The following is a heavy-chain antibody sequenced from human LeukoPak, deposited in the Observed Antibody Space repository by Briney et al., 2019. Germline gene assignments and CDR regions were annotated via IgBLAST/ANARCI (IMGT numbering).Heavy chain of an antibody. V-gene: IGHV3-21*01. CDR3: ARDALQQLVHGPNDY. J-gene: IGHJ4*02. CDR1: GFTFSSYS. CDR2: ISSSSSYI. Sequence: NPGGSLGLSCAASGFTFSSYSMNWVRQAPGKGLEWVSSISSSSSYIYYADSVKGRFTISRDNAKNSLYLQMNSLRAEDTAVYYCARDALQQLVHGPNDYWGQGTLVTVSS. D-gene: IGHD6-13*01.